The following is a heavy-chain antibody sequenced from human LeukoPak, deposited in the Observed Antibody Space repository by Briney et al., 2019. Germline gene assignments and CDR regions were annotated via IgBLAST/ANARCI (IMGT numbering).Heavy chain of an antibody. CDR1: GFTFSSYA. D-gene: IGHD5-12*01. V-gene: IGHV3-30*04. Sequence: GGSLRLSCAASGFTFSSYAMHGVRQAPGKGLEWVAVISYDGSNKYYADSVKGRFTISRDNSKNTLYLQMNSLRAEDTAVYYCARGGYSGYVFDYWGQGTLVTVSS. CDR3: ARGGYSGYVFDY. CDR2: ISYDGSNK. J-gene: IGHJ4*02.